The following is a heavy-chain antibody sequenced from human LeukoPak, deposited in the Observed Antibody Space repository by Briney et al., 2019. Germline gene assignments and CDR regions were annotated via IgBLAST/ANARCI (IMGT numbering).Heavy chain of an antibody. CDR3: ARDDSSGYPDY. J-gene: IGHJ4*02. CDR2: ISSSSSYI. V-gene: IGHV3-21*01. CDR1: GFTFSSYS. D-gene: IGHD3-22*01. Sequence: GGSLRLSSAASGFTFSSYSMNWVLQARGKGLEWVSSISSSSSYIYYADSVKGRFTISRDNAKNSLYLQMNSLRAEDTAVYYCARDDSSGYPDYWGQGTLVTVSS.